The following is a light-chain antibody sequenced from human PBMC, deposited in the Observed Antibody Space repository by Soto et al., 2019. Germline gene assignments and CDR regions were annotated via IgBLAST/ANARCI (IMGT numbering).Light chain of an antibody. V-gene: IGLV2-14*01. J-gene: IGLJ1*01. Sequence: QSALTQPASVSGSPGQSITISCTGTSSDLAIYNYVSWYQQHPGKAPKLMIYEVSDRPSGISSRFSGSKSGNTASLTISGLQTEDEADYYCSSYTSSSTLFGTGTKLTVL. CDR3: SSYTSSSTL. CDR2: EVS. CDR1: SSDLAIYNY.